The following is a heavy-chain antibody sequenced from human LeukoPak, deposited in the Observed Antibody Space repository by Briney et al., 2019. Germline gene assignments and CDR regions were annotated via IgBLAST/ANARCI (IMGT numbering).Heavy chain of an antibody. CDR3: ARWAYSYGVDY. J-gene: IGHJ4*02. CDR1: GFTVSSNY. Sequence: GGSLRLSCAASGFTVSSNYMSWVRQAPGKGLEWVSVIYSGGSTYYADSVKGRFTISRDNSKNTLYLQMNSLRAEDTAVYYCARWAYSYGVDYWGQGTLVTVSS. D-gene: IGHD5-18*01. CDR2: IYSGGST. V-gene: IGHV3-66*01.